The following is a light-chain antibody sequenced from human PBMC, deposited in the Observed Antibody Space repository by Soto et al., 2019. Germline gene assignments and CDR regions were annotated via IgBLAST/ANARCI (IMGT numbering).Light chain of an antibody. V-gene: IGLV2-14*01. CDR2: EVT. J-gene: IGLJ1*01. CDR3: SSYTNINTRACV. Sequence: QSVLTQPASVSGSLGQSITISCTGTSSDVGGYNYVSWYQQHPGKAPKLIIYEVTDRPSGVSNRFSGSKSGNTASLTISGLQAEDEAEYYCSSYTNINTRACVFGTGTKLTVL. CDR1: SSDVGGYNY.